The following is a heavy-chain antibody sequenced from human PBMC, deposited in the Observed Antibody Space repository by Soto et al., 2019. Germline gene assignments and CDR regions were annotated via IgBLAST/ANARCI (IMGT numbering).Heavy chain of an antibody. D-gene: IGHD2-15*01. V-gene: IGHV1-69*06. J-gene: IGHJ3*02. CDR2: IIPIFGTA. Sequence: QVQLVQSGAEVKKPGSSVKVSCKASGGTFSSYAISWVRQAPGQGLEWMGGIIPIFGTANYAQKFQGRVTMTADKSTSTAYRELSSLRAEDTAVYDCARDAIYCSGGSCYSDAFDIWGQGTMVTVSS. CDR1: GGTFSSYA. CDR3: ARDAIYCSGGSCYSDAFDI.